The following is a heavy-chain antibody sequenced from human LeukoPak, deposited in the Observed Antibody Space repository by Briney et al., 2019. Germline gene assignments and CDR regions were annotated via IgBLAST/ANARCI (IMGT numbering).Heavy chain of an antibody. CDR2: INVNGGST. CDR3: ATPEVLSAIWDY. D-gene: IGHD1-26*01. CDR1: GFTFSSCA. J-gene: IGHJ4*02. V-gene: IGHV3-23*01. Sequence: GGSLSLSCAASGFTFSSCAMSWVRHAPGKGMEWVSTINVNGGSTYYADSVKGRFTISRDNSKNTLYLQMSSLRAEDTAVYYCATPEVLSAIWDYWGQGTLVTVSS.